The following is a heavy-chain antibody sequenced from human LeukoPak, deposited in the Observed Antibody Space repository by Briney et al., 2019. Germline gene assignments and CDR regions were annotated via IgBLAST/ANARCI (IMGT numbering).Heavy chain of an antibody. J-gene: IGHJ4*02. CDR2: ISSSGSTI. CDR3: ARDRYYYGSGSPGDFDS. D-gene: IGHD3-10*01. CDR1: GFTFSDYY. Sequence: GGSLRLSCAASGFTFSDYYMSGIRQAPGKGVEWGSYISSSGSTIYYADSVKSRFTLSRANAKNSLYLQMHRLRAEDTAVYYCARDRYYYGSGSPGDFDSWGQGTLATVS. V-gene: IGHV3-11*01.